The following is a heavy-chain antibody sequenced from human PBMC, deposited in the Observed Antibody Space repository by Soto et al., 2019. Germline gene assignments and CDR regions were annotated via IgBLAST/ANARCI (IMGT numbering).Heavy chain of an antibody. V-gene: IGHV1-8*01. CDR1: GYTFTSYD. CDR2: MNPNSGNT. J-gene: IGHJ6*03. Sequence: ASVKVSCKASGYTFTSYDINWVRQATGQGLEGMGWMNPNSGNTGYAQKFQGRVTMTRNTSISTAYMELSSLRSEDTAVYYCARGESDSSGWLLSTGYYYYYYYMDVWGKGTTVTVSS. CDR3: ARGESDSSGWLLSTGYYYYYYYMDV. D-gene: IGHD6-19*01.